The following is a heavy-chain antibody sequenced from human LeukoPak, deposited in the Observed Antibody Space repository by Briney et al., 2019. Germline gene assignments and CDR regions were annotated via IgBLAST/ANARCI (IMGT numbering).Heavy chain of an antibody. J-gene: IGHJ4*02. V-gene: IGHV3-74*01. CDR3: AREGGDYDILTGYYSS. D-gene: IGHD3-9*01. Sequence: PWGSLRLSCAASGFTCSGYWMHWVRQGPGKGLVWVSRINSDWSSTSYADSVKGRFTISRDNAKNTLYLQMNSLSAEDTAVYYCAREGGDYDILTGYYSSWGQGTLVTVSS. CDR1: GFTCSGYW. CDR2: INSDWSST.